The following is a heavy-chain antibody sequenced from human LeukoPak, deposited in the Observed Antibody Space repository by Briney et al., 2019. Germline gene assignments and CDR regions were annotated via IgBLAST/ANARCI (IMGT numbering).Heavy chain of an antibody. V-gene: IGHV4-38-2*02. D-gene: IGHD2-2*02. Sequence: PSQTLSLIHTVSGYSITIGCNWAWMRQPPGKVLEWIGSIYHSGCAYYNPSLKSRVTVSVDTSKNQFSLKLSSVTAADTAVYYCVRYCSSTTCYTRAVDYWGQGTLVTVSS. J-gene: IGHJ4*02. CDR1: GYSITIGCN. CDR3: VRYCSSTTCYTRAVDY. CDR2: IYHSGCA.